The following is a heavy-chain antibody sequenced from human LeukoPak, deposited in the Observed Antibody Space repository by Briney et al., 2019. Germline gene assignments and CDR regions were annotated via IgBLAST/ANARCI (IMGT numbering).Heavy chain of an antibody. CDR2: ISYDGSNK. V-gene: IGHV3-30*04. D-gene: IGHD2-21*02. J-gene: IGHJ6*03. Sequence: GGSLRPSCAASGFTFSSYAMHWVRQAPGKGLEWVAVISYDGSNKYYADSVKGRFTISRDNAKNSLYLQMNSLRAEDTAVYYCARAPVIPVYYYYYMDVWGKGTTVTISS. CDR3: ARAPVIPVYYYYYMDV. CDR1: GFTFSSYA.